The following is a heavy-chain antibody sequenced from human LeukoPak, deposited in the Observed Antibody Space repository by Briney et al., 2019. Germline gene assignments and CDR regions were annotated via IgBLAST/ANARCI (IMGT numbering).Heavy chain of an antibody. CDR3: ARSAAARSFGY. Sequence: GGSLRLSCAASGFTFSSYEMNWVRQAPGKGLEWVSYISSSGSTIYYADSVKGQFTISRDNAKNSLYLQMNSLRAEDTAVYYCARSAAARSFGYWGQGTLVTVSS. J-gene: IGHJ4*02. CDR2: ISSSGSTI. CDR1: GFTFSSYE. V-gene: IGHV3-48*03. D-gene: IGHD6-13*01.